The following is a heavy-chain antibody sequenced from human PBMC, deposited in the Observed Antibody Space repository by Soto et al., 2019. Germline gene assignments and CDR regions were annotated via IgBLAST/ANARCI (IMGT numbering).Heavy chain of an antibody. V-gene: IGHV4-30-4*01. CDR3: ASVVSWVDP. CDR1: GGSINSGNDY. J-gene: IGHJ5*02. D-gene: IGHD2-21*01. CDR2: IYYSGSA. Sequence: QVQLQESGPGLVKPSQTLSLTCTVSGGSINSGNDYWSWIRQPPGKGLEWIGYIYYSGSAYYNPSLXXRXTXXIDTSQSQFSLRLSSVTAADTAVYYCASVVSWVDPWGQGTLVIVSS.